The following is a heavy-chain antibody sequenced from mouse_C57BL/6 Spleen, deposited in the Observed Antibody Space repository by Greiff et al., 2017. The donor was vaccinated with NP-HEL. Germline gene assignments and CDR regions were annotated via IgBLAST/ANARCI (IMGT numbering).Heavy chain of an antibody. D-gene: IGHD2-5*01. CDR3: ARHSNYGFAY. J-gene: IGHJ3*01. CDR1: GYTFTDYN. V-gene: IGHV1-18*01. Sequence: VQLQQSGPELVKPGASVKLPCKASGYTFTDYNMDWVKQSHGKSLEWIGDINPNNGGTIYNQKFKGKATLTVDKSSSTAYMELRSLTSEDTAVYYCARHSNYGFAYWGQGTLVTVSA. CDR2: INPNNGGT.